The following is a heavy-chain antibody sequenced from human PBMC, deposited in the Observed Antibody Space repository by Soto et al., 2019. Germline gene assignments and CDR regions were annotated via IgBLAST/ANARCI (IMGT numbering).Heavy chain of an antibody. Sequence: SGPTLVNPTQTLTLTCTFSGFSLSTSGMCVSWMRQPPGKALEWLALIDWDDDTYYSTSLKTRLTISTDTSKNQVVVTMTNMQPAXTGTYKCGAGGGYAFDIWGQGTMVTVSS. CDR3: GAGGGYAFDI. D-gene: IGHD1-1*01. J-gene: IGHJ3*02. V-gene: IGHV2-70*01. CDR2: IDWDDDT. CDR1: GFSLSTSGMC.